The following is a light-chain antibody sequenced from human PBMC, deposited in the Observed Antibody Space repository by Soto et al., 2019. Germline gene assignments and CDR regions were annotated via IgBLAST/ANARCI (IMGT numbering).Light chain of an antibody. CDR1: SSDVGGYNY. J-gene: IGLJ1*01. CDR3: CSYTTTNTRQLV. V-gene: IGLV2-14*01. CDR2: DVT. Sequence: QSVLTQPASVSGSPGQSITICCTGTSSDVGGYNYVSWYQQQPGKAPKFMIYDVTNRPSGVSNRFSVSKSGNTASLTISGLQAEDEADYYCCSYTTTNTRQLVFGTGTKVTVL.